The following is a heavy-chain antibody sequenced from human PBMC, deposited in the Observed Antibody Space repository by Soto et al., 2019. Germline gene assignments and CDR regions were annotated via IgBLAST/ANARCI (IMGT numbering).Heavy chain of an antibody. CDR2: ISSSSSYI. Sequence: WGPLRLSCAASGFTFSSYSMNCVRQAPGKGLEWVSSISSSSSYIYYADSVKGRFTISRDNAKNSLYLQMNSLRAEDTAVYYCARKVVAARRNWFDPWGQGTLVTVSS. CDR3: ARKVVAARRNWFDP. CDR1: GFTFSSYS. V-gene: IGHV3-21*01. J-gene: IGHJ5*02. D-gene: IGHD2-15*01.